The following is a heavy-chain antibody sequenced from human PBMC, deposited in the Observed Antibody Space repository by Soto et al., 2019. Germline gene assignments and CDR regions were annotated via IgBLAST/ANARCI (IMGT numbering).Heavy chain of an antibody. Sequence: EVQLVESGGGLVQPGRSLRLSCAASGFTFDDYAMHWVRLAPGEGLEWVSSISWNSGNIDYADSVKSRFTVSRDNAKNSLYLQMNSLRSEDTAMYYCAKDASITTTYLAHWGQGTLVTVSA. CDR3: AKDASITTTYLAH. CDR1: GFTFDDYA. D-gene: IGHD1-1*01. CDR2: ISWNSGNI. V-gene: IGHV3-9*01. J-gene: IGHJ4*02.